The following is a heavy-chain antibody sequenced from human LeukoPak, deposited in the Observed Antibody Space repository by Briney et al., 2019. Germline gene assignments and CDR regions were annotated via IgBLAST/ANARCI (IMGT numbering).Heavy chain of an antibody. V-gene: IGHV1-24*01. D-gene: IGHD3-10*01. CDR2: FDPKDGET. CDR3: ATGITMVRGVTYYYYGMDV. Sequence: ASVKVSCKVSGYTLTKLSMHWVRQAPGKGLEWMGGFDPKDGETIYAQKFQGRVTMTKDTSTDTAYMELSILRSEDTAVYYCATGITMVRGVTYYYYGMDVWGKGTTVTVSS. CDR1: GYTLTKLS. J-gene: IGHJ6*04.